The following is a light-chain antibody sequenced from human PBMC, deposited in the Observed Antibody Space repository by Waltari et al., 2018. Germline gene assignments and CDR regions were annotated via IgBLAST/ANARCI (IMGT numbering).Light chain of an antibody. CDR2: EVS. Sequence: QSALTQPASVSGSLGQSITISCTGRSSDLGGYKYVSWYQQHPGKAPRLMIYEVSNRPSGVSNRFSGSQSGNTASLTISGLQAEDEGDYYCSSYTFSGTVGVFGGGTKLTVL. CDR3: SSYTFSGTVGV. J-gene: IGLJ2*01. CDR1: SSDLGGYKY. V-gene: IGLV2-14*01.